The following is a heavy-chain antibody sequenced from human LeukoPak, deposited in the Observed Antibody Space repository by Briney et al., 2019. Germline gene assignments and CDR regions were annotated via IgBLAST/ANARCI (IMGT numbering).Heavy chain of an antibody. V-gene: IGHV4-30-2*01. CDR1: GVSITSDTYC. D-gene: IGHD3-3*01. J-gene: IGHJ4*02. Sequence: SETLSLTCAVSGVSITSDTYCWSWIRQPPGKGLEWIGYILHSGSTYYNPSLKSRVTISIDTSKSQFSRKLSSVTAADTAVYYCARTRDFWSGYFDYWGQGTLVTVSS. CDR3: ARTRDFWSGYFDY. CDR2: ILHSGST.